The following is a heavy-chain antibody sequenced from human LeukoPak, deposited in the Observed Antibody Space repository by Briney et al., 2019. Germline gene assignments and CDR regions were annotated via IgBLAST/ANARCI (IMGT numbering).Heavy chain of an antibody. CDR3: ARGRGLRYFDWLPSGFDP. V-gene: IGHV4-34*01. J-gene: IGHJ5*02. D-gene: IGHD3-9*01. CDR1: GGSFSGYY. Sequence: PSETLSLTCAVYGGSFSGYYWSWIRQPPGKGLEWIGEINHSGSTNYNPSLKSRVTISVDTSKSQFSLKLSSVTAADTAVYYCARGRGLRYFDWLPSGFDPWGQGTLVTVSS. CDR2: INHSGST.